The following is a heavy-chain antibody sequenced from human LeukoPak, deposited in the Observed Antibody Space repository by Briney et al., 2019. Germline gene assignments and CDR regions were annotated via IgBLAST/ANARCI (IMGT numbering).Heavy chain of an antibody. D-gene: IGHD6-13*01. Sequence: PSETLSLTCAVYGGSFSGYYWSWIRQPPGKGLEWIGEINHSGSTNYNPSLKSRVTISVDASKNQFSLKLSSVTAADTAVYYCARETAAAASFDYWGQGTLVTVSS. J-gene: IGHJ4*02. CDR3: ARETAAAASFDY. CDR1: GGSFSGYY. CDR2: INHSGST. V-gene: IGHV4-34*01.